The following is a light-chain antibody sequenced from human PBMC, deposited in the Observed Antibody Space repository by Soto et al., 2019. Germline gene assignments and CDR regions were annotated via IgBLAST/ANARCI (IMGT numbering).Light chain of an antibody. Sequence: DIVMTQSPESLAVSLGERATINCKSSQSLLDTSNNKNSVAWYQQKPGQPPKLLIYWASARQSGVPDRFSGSGSGTDFILTISNLQAEYVAVYYCHQYFSALYTFGQGTKLEI. J-gene: IGKJ2*01. CDR2: WAS. CDR3: HQYFSALYT. CDR1: QSLLDTSNNKNS. V-gene: IGKV4-1*01.